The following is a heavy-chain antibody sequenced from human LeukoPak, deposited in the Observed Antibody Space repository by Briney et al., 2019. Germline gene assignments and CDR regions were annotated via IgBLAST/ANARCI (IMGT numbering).Heavy chain of an antibody. Sequence: PGXXLRLSCAASGFTFDDYGMSWVRQAPGKGLEWVSGINWNGGSTVYADSVKGRFTISRDNAKNSLYLQMNSLRAEDTALYYCARVKREGIAAAGRNDYWGQGTLVTVSS. V-gene: IGHV3-20*04. CDR2: INWNGGST. CDR1: GFTFDDYG. CDR3: ARVKREGIAAAGRNDY. J-gene: IGHJ4*02. D-gene: IGHD6-13*01.